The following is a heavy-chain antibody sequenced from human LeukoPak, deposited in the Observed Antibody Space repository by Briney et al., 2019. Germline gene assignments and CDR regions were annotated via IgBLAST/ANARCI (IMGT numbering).Heavy chain of an antibody. CDR3: AKARAGDITAAFNY. J-gene: IGHJ4*02. D-gene: IGHD6-13*01. V-gene: IGHV3-74*03. CDR1: GFTFSNYW. CDR2: IDNAGSIT. Sequence: GGSLRLSCAASGFTFSNYWIHWVRQAPGKGLVWVSRIDNAGSITTYADSVKGRFTISRDNAENTLYLQMNSLRVEDTAVYYCAKARAGDITAAFNYWGQGTLVTVSS.